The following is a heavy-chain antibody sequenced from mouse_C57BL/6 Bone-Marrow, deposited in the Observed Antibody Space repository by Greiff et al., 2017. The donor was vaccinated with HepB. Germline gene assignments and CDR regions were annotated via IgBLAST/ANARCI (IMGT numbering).Heavy chain of an antibody. CDR2: INTGGTYT. CDR3: ARDRFDYYFDY. V-gene: IGHV5-6*01. CDR1: GFTFSTSG. J-gene: IGHJ2*01. Sequence: EVMLVESGGDLVKPGGSLKLSCAASGFTFSTSGMSWVRQTPDKRLEWVATINTGGTYTYYANNVRGRFTISRDTTKNTLFLLMSSLKSEDSAIYYCARDRFDYYFDYWGQGTTLTVSS. D-gene: IGHD2-14*01.